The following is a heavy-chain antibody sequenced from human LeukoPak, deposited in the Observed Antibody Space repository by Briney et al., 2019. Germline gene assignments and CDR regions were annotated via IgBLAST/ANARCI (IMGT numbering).Heavy chain of an antibody. V-gene: IGHV3-30*18. CDR3: AKDTSHVASILDY. J-gene: IGHJ4*02. CDR1: GFTFSSYG. CDR2: ISYDGSNK. Sequence: AGGSLRLSCAASGFTFSSYGMHWVRQAPGKGLEWVAVISYDGSNKYYADSVKGRFTISRDNSKNTLYLQMNSLRAEDTAVYYCAKDTSHVASILDYWGQGTLVTVSS. D-gene: IGHD2-21*01.